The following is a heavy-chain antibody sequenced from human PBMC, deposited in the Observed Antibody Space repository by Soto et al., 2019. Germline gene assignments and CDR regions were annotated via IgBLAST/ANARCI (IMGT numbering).Heavy chain of an antibody. CDR1: GFSLTTSGMC. D-gene: IGHD6-19*01. Sequence: SGPTLVNPTQTLTLTCTFSGFSLTTSGMCVIWIRQPPGKALEWLALIDWVDNKYYSTSLKTRLTISKDTSKNQVVLTMTNMDPVDTATYYCSRIGASGWSWGYDYWGQGTLVTVSS. V-gene: IGHV2-70*01. CDR3: SRIGASGWSWGYDY. J-gene: IGHJ4*02. CDR2: IDWVDNK.